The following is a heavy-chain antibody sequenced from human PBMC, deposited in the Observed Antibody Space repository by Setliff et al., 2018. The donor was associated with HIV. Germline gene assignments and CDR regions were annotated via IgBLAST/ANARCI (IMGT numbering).Heavy chain of an antibody. V-gene: IGHV1-46*01. CDR1: GYTFTGYY. CDR2: INPSGGST. CDR3: ARGGQYSGDYLPRDYYMDV. J-gene: IGHJ6*03. Sequence: GASVKVSCKASGYTFTGYYVHWVRQAPGQGLEWLGMINPSGGSTTYAQKFQGRVTMTSDMSTSTVYMDLSSLGSEDTAMYYCARGGQYSGDYLPRDYYMDVWGKGTTVTVSS. D-gene: IGHD1-26*01.